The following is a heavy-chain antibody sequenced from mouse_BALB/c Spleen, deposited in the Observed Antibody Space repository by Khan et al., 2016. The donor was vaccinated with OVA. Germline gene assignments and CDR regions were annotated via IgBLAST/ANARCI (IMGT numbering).Heavy chain of an antibody. CDR3: ARGGAAYYRNDGGAMEY. J-gene: IGHJ4*01. Sequence: QIQLVQSGPELKKPGETVRISCKASGYTFTIAGMQWVQKMPGKGLKWIGWINTHSGVPKYAEDFKGRFAFSLETSANTAYLQITNLKNEDTATYFCARGGAAYYRNDGGAMEYWGQGTSVTVSS. CDR2: INTHSGVP. D-gene: IGHD2-14*01. V-gene: IGHV9-4*02. CDR1: GYTFTIAG.